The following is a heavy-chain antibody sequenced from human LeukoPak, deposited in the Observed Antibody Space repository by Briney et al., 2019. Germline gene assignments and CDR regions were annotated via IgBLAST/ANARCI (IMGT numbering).Heavy chain of an antibody. CDR1: GFTFSNAW. CDR2: IYHSGST. D-gene: IGHD3-22*01. V-gene: IGHV4-4*02. Sequence: PGGSLGLSCAASGFTFSNAWMSWVRQAPGKGLEWIGYIYHSGSTYYNPSLKSRVTISVDRSKNQFSLKLSSVTAADTAVYYCARELNYYDSSGYGAFDIWGQGTMVTVSS. J-gene: IGHJ3*02. CDR3: ARELNYYDSSGYGAFDI.